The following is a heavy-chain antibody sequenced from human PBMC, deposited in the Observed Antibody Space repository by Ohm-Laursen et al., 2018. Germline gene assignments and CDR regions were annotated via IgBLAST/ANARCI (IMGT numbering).Heavy chain of an antibody. Sequence: STQTLTLTCTFSGFSLSTSGVGVGWIRQPPGKALEWLALIYWNDDKRYSPSLKSRLTITKDTSKNQVVLTMTNMDPVDTATYYCAHPLYDSSGLYFDYWGQGTLVTVSS. D-gene: IGHD3-22*01. V-gene: IGHV2-5*01. CDR2: IYWNDDK. CDR1: GFSLSTSGVG. CDR3: AHPLYDSSGLYFDY. J-gene: IGHJ4*02.